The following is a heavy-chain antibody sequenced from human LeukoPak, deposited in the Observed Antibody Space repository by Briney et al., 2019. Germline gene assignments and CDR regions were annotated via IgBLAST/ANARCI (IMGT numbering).Heavy chain of an antibody. Sequence: SETLSLTCGVYGGSFSGYYWNWIRQPPGKGLEWIGEITHSGSAYSNPSLKSRVTISVDTSKNQFSLKLSSVTAADTAVYYCARAAEDNWNGDYWGQGTLVTVSS. CDR2: ITHSGSA. D-gene: IGHD1-20*01. J-gene: IGHJ4*02. CDR1: GGSFSGYY. CDR3: ARAAEDNWNGDY. V-gene: IGHV4-34*01.